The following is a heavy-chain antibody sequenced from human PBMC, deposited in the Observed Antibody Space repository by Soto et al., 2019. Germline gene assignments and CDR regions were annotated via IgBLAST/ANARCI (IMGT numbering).Heavy chain of an antibody. V-gene: IGHV4-28*01. Sequence: PSETLSLTCAIPGYSIRTYNWWVCIRQPPGKGLEWIGYIYPSGSTYYNPSLENRVTLSVDRPKNQFSLKLTAVTAADTAVYYCARRIAVRPRENWFDPWGQGILVTVSS. D-gene: IGHD6-6*01. CDR3: ARRIAVRPRENWFDP. CDR1: GYSIRTYNW. J-gene: IGHJ5*02. CDR2: IYPSGST.